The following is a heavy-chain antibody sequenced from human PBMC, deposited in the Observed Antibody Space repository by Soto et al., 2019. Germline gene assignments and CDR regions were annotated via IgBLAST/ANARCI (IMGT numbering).Heavy chain of an antibody. Sequence: ASVKVSCKASGYTFTSYYMHWVRQAPGQGLEWMGIINPSGGSTSYAQKFQGRVTMTRDTSTSTVYMELSSLRSEDTAVYYCAGRGVVTPYYYYYGMDVWGQGTTVTVS. CDR1: GYTFTSYY. CDR2: INPSGGST. CDR3: AGRGVVTPYYYYYGMDV. D-gene: IGHD3-3*01. J-gene: IGHJ6*02. V-gene: IGHV1-46*01.